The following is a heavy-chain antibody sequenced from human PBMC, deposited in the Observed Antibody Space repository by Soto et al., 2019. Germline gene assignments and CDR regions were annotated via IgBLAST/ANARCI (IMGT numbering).Heavy chain of an antibody. CDR2: IIPVFGTT. V-gene: IGHV1-69*01. Sequence: QVQLVQSGAEVKKPGSSVKVFCKASGGTFSNYTISWVRQAPGQGLEWMGGIIPVFGTTDYEQKFQGRVTITADGSTSTAYMKLSSLSSADTAVYYCARSSPYIVVIKPTGNQDYYGMDVWGQGTTVTVSS. J-gene: IGHJ6*02. D-gene: IGHD5-12*01. CDR3: ARSSPYIVVIKPTGNQDYYGMDV. CDR1: GGTFSNYT.